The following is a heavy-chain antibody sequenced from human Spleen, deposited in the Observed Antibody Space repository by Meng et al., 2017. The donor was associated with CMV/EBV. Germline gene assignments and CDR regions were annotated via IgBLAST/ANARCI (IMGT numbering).Heavy chain of an antibody. D-gene: IGHD3-22*01. CDR2: INPNTGGT. V-gene: IGHV1-2*02. J-gene: IGHJ4*02. Sequence: ASVKVSCKASGYTFTSYYVHWVRQAPGQGLEWMGWINPNTGGTNYAQKFQGRVTMTRDTSISTAYMYLSRLRSDDTAMYYCARVAYYYVSGGSNYFDYWGQGTLVTVSS. CDR1: GYTFTSYY. CDR3: ARVAYYYVSGGSNYFDY.